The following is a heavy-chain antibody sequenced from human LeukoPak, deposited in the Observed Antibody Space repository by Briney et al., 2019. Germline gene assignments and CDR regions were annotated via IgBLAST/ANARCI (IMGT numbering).Heavy chain of an antibody. J-gene: IGHJ5*02. Sequence: ASETLSLTCTASGGSISSYYWSWIRQPPGKGLEWIGYIYYSGSTNYNPSLKSRVTISVDTSKNQFSLKLSSVTAADTAVYYCAREDGSGSSWGQGTLVTVSS. CDR2: IYYSGST. CDR1: GGSISSYY. D-gene: IGHD3-10*01. CDR3: AREDGSGSS. V-gene: IGHV4-59*01.